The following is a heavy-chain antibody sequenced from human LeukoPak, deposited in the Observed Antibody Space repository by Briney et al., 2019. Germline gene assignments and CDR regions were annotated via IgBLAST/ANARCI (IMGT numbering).Heavy chain of an antibody. D-gene: IGHD3-22*01. Sequence: GGSLRLSCAASGFTFSDYYMTWIRQAPGKGLEWLSYISSSGNTIYYADSVKGRFTISRDNAKNSLYLQMNSLRAEDTAVYYCARRSGWLLNDDAFDIWGQGTMVTVSS. CDR2: ISSSGNTI. CDR1: GFTFSDYY. J-gene: IGHJ3*02. CDR3: ARRSGWLLNDDAFDI. V-gene: IGHV3-11*01.